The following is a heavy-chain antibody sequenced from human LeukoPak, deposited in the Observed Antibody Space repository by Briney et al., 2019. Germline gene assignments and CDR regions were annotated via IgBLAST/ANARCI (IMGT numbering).Heavy chain of an antibody. CDR2: INPSGGST. CDR3: ARGVRFLEWADRETPSHFDP. D-gene: IGHD3-3*01. Sequence: ASVKVSCKASGYTFTSYYMHWVRQAPGQGLEWMGMINPSGGSTSYAQKFQGRVTMTRDTSTSTVYMELSSLRSEDTAVYYCARGVRFLEWADRETPSHFDPWGQGTLVTVSS. J-gene: IGHJ5*02. V-gene: IGHV1-46*03. CDR1: GYTFTSYY.